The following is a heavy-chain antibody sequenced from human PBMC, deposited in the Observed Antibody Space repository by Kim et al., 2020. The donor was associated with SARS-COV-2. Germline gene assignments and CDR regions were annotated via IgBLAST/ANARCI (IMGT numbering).Heavy chain of an antibody. Sequence: GGSLRLSCAASGFTFSSYWMHWVRQAPGKGLVWVSRINSDGSSTSYADSVKGRFTISRDNAKNTLYLQMNSLRAEDTAVYYCARVYSSSDHDAFDIWGQGTMVTVSS. J-gene: IGHJ3*02. V-gene: IGHV3-74*01. CDR3: ARVYSSSDHDAFDI. D-gene: IGHD6-6*01. CDR1: GFTFSSYW. CDR2: INSDGSST.